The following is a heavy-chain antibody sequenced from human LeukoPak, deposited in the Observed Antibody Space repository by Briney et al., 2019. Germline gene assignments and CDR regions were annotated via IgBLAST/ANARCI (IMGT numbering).Heavy chain of an antibody. CDR1: GFTFSSYW. D-gene: IGHD5-12*01. CDR3: AREEVGTTYLDY. Sequence: GGSLRLSCAASGFTFSSYWMSWVRQAPGKGLEWVANIKQDGSEKYYVDSVKGRFTISRDNSKNTLYLQMNSLRADDTAMYYCAREEVGTTYLDYWGQGTLVTVSS. CDR2: IKQDGSEK. J-gene: IGHJ4*02. V-gene: IGHV3-7*01.